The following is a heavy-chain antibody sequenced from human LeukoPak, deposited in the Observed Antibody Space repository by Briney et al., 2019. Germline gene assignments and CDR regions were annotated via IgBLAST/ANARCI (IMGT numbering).Heavy chain of an antibody. D-gene: IGHD2-2*01. J-gene: IGHJ6*02. CDR1: GYTFTSYG. CDR3: ARKSGCSSTSCPYYYGMDV. CDR2: ISAYNGNT. Sequence: ASVKASCKASGYTFTSYGISWVRQAPGQGLEWMGWISAYNGNTNYAQKLQGRVTMTTDTSTSTAYMELRSLRSDDTAVYYCARKSGCSSTSCPYYYGMDVWGQGTTVTVSS. V-gene: IGHV1-18*01.